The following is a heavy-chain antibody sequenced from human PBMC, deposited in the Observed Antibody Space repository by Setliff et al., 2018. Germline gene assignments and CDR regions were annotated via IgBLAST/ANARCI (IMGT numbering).Heavy chain of an antibody. V-gene: IGHV1-18*01. CDR1: GFMFSTYG. CDR2: ISGYTGDT. D-gene: IGHD3-9*01. J-gene: IGHJ4*02. Sequence: GASVKVSCKTSGFMFSTYGLSWVRQAPGQAPEWIGCISGYTGDTNYAPKFRDRVTLTIDPSSTTAYMELRSLKSDDTAFYYCARSSAPSVVLAADFDFWGQGTPVTVSS. CDR3: ARSSAPSVVLAADFDF.